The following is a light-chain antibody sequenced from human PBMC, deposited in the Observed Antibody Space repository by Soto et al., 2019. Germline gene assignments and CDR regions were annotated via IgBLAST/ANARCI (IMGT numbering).Light chain of an antibody. Sequence: DIQMTQSPSSLSASVGDRVTIACQASRDISNDVNWYQHKPGKAPKLLIYGASNLETGVPSRFIGSGSGTDFTFTISSLQPEDIATYYCQQYDTLPLTFGGGTKVEIK. CDR3: QQYDTLPLT. V-gene: IGKV1-33*01. CDR2: GAS. CDR1: RDISND. J-gene: IGKJ4*01.